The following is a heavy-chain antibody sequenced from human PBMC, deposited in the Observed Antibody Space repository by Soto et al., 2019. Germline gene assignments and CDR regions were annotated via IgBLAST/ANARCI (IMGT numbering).Heavy chain of an antibody. J-gene: IGHJ4*02. CDR3: VSWMSAHFDY. V-gene: IGHV3-23*01. Sequence: VLLLESGGGFVQPGGSVRLSCAAPQFTFGGLGLSWVRQSPGRGLEWVATISRDEDNTHYADSVNGRFTISKDRSTNTLHLHMARLRAEETAMYYCVSWMSAHFDYWGRGTLVTVSS. CDR1: QFTFGGLG. D-gene: IGHD2-2*03. CDR2: ISRDEDNT.